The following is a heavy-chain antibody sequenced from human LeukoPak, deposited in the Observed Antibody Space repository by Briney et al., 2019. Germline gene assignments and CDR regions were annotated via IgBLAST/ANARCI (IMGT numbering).Heavy chain of an antibody. D-gene: IGHD6-25*01. CDR2: INSDGSST. CDR3: ARLGSQGGVAALDY. J-gene: IGHJ4*02. V-gene: IGHV3-74*01. Sequence: GGSLRLSCAASGFTFSSYWMHWVRQAPGKGLVWVSRINSDGSSTSYADSVKGRFTISRDNAKNTLYLQMNSLRAEDTAVYYCARLGSQGGVAALDYWGQGTLATVSS. CDR1: GFTFSSYW.